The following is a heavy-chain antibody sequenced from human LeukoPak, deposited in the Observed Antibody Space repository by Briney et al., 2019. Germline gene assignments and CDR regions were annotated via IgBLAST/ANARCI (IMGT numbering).Heavy chain of an antibody. D-gene: IGHD1-26*01. V-gene: IGHV3-74*01. CDR3: AKDYSGSYLRGGDY. CDR2: INSDETIS. J-gene: IGHJ4*02. CDR1: GFTFSSYW. Sequence: GGSLRLSCAASGFTFSSYWMHWVRQVPNQGLMWVSRINSDETISEYVDSVNGRFTISRDNAKNTLYLQMNSLRAEDTAVYYCAKDYSGSYLRGGDYWGQGTLVTVSS.